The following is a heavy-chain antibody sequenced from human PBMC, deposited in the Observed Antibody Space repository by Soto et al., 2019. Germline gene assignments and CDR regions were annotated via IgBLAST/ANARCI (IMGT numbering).Heavy chain of an antibody. V-gene: IGHV1-8*01. J-gene: IGHJ5*02. Sequence: QVQLVQSGAEVKKPGASVKVSCKASGYTFTSYDINWVRQATGQGLEWMGWMNPNSGNTGYAQKFQGRVTMTRNTSISTAYMELSSLRSEDTAVYYCARESYCSGGSCYSGDWFDPWGQGTLVTVSS. CDR3: ARESYCSGGSCYSGDWFDP. CDR2: MNPNSGNT. CDR1: GYTFTSYD. D-gene: IGHD2-15*01.